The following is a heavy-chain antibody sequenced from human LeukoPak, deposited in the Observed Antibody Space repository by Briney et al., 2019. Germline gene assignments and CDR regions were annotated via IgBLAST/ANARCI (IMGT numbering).Heavy chain of an antibody. D-gene: IGHD3-10*01. J-gene: IGHJ4*02. CDR3: ARSLLWFGEFLFDY. Sequence: SETLSLTCTVSGGSISSGGYYWSWIRQPPGKGLEWIGYIYYSGSTYYNPSLKSRVTISVDTSKNQFSLKLSSVTAADTAVYYCARSLLWFGEFLFDYWGQGTLVTVSS. CDR2: IYYSGST. V-gene: IGHV4-30-4*08. CDR1: GGSISSGGYY.